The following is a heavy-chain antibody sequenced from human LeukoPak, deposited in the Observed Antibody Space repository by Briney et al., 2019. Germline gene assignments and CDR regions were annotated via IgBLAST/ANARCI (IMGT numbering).Heavy chain of an antibody. CDR2: FDPEDGET. Sequence: ASVKVSCKVSGYTLTELSMHWVRQAPGKGLEWMGGFDPEDGETIYAQKFQGRVTMTEDTSTDTAYMELSSLRSEDTAVYYCATLGSSASGDYVVWFDPWGQGTLVTVSS. CDR1: GYTLTELS. V-gene: IGHV1-24*01. D-gene: IGHD4-17*01. J-gene: IGHJ5*02. CDR3: ATLGSSASGDYVVWFDP.